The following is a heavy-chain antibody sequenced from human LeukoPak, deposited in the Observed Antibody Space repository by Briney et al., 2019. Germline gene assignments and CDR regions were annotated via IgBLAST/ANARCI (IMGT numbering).Heavy chain of an antibody. D-gene: IGHD5-18*01. CDR1: GGSISSSSAY. J-gene: IGHJ4*02. CDR3: VSPRGFSYGYFDY. Sequence: PSGTLSLTCTDSGGSISSSSAYWGWIRQPPGKGLEWIGSIYYSKNTYYNPSLKSRVTISADTSKNQFSLTLGSVSATDTAVYYCVSPRGFSYGYFDYWGQGTLVTVSS. V-gene: IGHV4-39*01. CDR2: IYYSKNT.